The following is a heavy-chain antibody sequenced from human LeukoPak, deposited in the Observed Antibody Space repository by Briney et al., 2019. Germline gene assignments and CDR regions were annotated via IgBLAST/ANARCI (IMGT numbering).Heavy chain of an antibody. V-gene: IGHV3-11*01. J-gene: IGHJ4*02. CDR1: GCTFSDYY. Sequence: GGSLRLSCAASGCTFSDYYMCWIRQTPGKGLEWVSYISNTGDSIYYSDSVKGRFTISRDNAKNSLYLQMNSLRDEDTAVYFCATYTTSPRRAFDDWGQGTLVTVSS. CDR2: ISNTGDSI. CDR3: ATYTTSPRRAFDD. D-gene: IGHD6-6*01.